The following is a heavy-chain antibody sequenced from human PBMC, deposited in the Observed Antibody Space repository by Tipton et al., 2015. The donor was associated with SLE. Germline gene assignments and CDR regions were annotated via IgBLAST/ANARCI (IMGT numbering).Heavy chain of an antibody. J-gene: IGHJ3*02. CDR1: GGSISSSSYY. CDR3: ARRTTRSSGYFGAFDT. Sequence: LSLTCTVSGGSISSSSYYWGWIRQPPGKGLEWIGSIFYSGSSYYNPSLKSRVTIYVDTSKNQFSLKLSSVTAADTAVYYCARRTTRSSGYFGAFDTWGQGTMVTVSS. V-gene: IGHV4-39*01. D-gene: IGHD3-22*01. CDR2: IFYSGSS.